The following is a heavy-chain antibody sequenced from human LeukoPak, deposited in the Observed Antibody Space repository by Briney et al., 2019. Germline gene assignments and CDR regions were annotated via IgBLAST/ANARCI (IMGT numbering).Heavy chain of an antibody. D-gene: IGHD2-2*02. J-gene: IGHJ4*02. CDR2: IKSKSERGTT. CDR3: TSNLYCSTSSCYTLDN. CDR1: GFTFSKGW. Sequence: GSLRLSCAASGFTFSKGWMRWVRQAPGEGLEWVGRIKSKSERGTTDYAAPVKGRFTISRDGSTNTVYLHMNSLKTEDTAVYFCTSNLYCSTSSCYTLDNWGQGTLVAVSP. V-gene: IGHV3-15*01.